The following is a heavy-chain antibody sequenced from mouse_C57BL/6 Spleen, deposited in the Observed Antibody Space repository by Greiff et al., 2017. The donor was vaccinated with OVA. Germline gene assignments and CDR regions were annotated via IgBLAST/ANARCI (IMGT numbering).Heavy chain of an antibody. CDR2: IYPGSGST. D-gene: IGHD1-1*01. Sequence: QVQLKQPRAELVKPGASVKMSCKASGYTFTSYWITWVKQRPGQGLEWIGDIYPGSGSTNYNEKFKSKATLTVDTSSSTAYMQLSSLTSEDSAVYYCAKFITTVYYFDYWGQGTTLTVSS. CDR1: GYTFTSYW. V-gene: IGHV1-55*01. CDR3: AKFITTVYYFDY. J-gene: IGHJ2*01.